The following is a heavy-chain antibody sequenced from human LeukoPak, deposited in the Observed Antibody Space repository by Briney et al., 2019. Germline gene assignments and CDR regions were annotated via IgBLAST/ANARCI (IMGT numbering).Heavy chain of an antibody. V-gene: IGHV3-23*01. Sequence: GGSLRLSCAASGFTFGSSPMSWVRQAPGKGPEWVTTFSRNGHDTYYADSVKGRFTIFRDNSKSTLYLQMNSLRAGDTAVYYCAKGSLGSWYFFDSWGQGTLVTVSS. CDR1: GFTFGSSP. J-gene: IGHJ4*02. CDR3: AKGSLGSWYFFDS. CDR2: FSRNGHDT. D-gene: IGHD6-13*01.